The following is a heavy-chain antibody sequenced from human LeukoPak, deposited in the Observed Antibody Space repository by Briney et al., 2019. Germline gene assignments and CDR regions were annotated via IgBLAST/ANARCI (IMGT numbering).Heavy chain of an antibody. Sequence: SETLSLTCGVSGGSITNTNYWTWVRQPPGKGLEWIGEVNLQGSTNYNPSLMGRVAISVDTSENHISLQLTSVTAADTAVYYCARTSKDYYGMDVWGQGTTVTVSS. J-gene: IGHJ6*02. CDR3: ARTSKDYYGMDV. CDR1: GGSITNTNY. CDR2: VNLQGST. V-gene: IGHV4-4*02.